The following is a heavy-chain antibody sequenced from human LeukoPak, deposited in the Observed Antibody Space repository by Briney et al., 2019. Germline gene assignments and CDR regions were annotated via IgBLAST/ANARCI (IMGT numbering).Heavy chain of an antibody. CDR2: MNPNSGGT. CDR1: GYTFTDYY. D-gene: IGHD6-13*01. V-gene: IGHV1-2*02. J-gene: IGHJ5*02. Sequence: ASVKVSCKTSGYTFTDYYMHWVRQAPGQGLEWMGWMNPNSGGTHYEQKFQDRVTLTRDTSISTAYMELSSLESDDTAVYYCAREGPAASDTNWFDPLGQGTLVIVSS. CDR3: AREGPAASDTNWFDP.